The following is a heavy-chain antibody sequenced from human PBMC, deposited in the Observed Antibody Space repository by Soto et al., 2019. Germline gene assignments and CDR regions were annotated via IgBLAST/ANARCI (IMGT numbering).Heavy chain of an antibody. Sequence: QARLVQSGGGLVQSGRSLTLSCEASGFLFSTSTLNWVRRAPGKGLEWVAEISSRGTDIYDADSVRGRFTISRDNSKNTLYLLLNRVKSDDTAVYFCATLGRADYSPRAAWSQGTLVTVSS. D-gene: IGHD4-17*01. J-gene: IGHJ5*02. CDR3: ATLGRADYSPRAA. CDR1: GFLFSTST. CDR2: ISSRGTDI. V-gene: IGHV3-30*14.